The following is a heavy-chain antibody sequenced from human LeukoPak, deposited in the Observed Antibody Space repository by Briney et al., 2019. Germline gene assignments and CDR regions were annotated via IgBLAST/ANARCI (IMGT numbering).Heavy chain of an antibody. D-gene: IGHD4-17*01. J-gene: IGHJ5*02. V-gene: IGHV4-59*01. CDR1: GDSISTYY. Sequence: PSGTLSLTCTVSGDSISTYYWTWIRQPPGKGLEWIGYISDSGSTNYNPSLKSRVTISLDTSKNQFSLKLISLTAADTAAYYCARVEYGDYGWFDPWGQGTLVTVSS. CDR3: ARVEYGDYGWFDP. CDR2: ISDSGST.